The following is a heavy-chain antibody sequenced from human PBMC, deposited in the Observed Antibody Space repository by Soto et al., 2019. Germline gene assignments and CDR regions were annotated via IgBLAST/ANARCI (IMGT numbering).Heavy chain of an antibody. CDR2: IYYSGST. CDR3: ARTGGYKRGYGMDV. Sequence: KTSETLSLTCTVSGGSISSSSYYWGWIRQPPGKGLEWIGSIYYSGSTYYNPSLKSRVTISVDTSKNQLSLKLRSVTAEDTAVYYCARTGGYKRGYGMDVWGQGNTVTVSS. V-gene: IGHV4-39*01. D-gene: IGHD5-12*01. CDR1: GGSISSSSYY. J-gene: IGHJ6*02.